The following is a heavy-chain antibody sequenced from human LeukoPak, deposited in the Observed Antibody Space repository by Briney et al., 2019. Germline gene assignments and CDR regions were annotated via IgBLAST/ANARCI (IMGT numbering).Heavy chain of an antibody. CDR3: ARGIALAGVWAPFYYYYGMDV. CDR1: GFTFSSYA. J-gene: IGHJ6*02. D-gene: IGHD6-19*01. Sequence: PGGSLRLSCAASGFTFSSYAMHWVRQAPGKGLEYVSAISSNGGSTYYANSVKGRFTISRDNSKNTLYLQMGSLRAEDMAVYYCARGIALAGVWAPFYYYYGMDVWGQGTTVTVSS. V-gene: IGHV3-64*01. CDR2: ISSNGGST.